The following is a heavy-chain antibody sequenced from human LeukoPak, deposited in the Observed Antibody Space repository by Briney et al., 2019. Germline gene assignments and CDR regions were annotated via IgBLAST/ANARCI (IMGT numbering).Heavy chain of an antibody. CDR1: GGTFSSYA. CDR2: IIPIFGTA. V-gene: IGHV1-69*13. J-gene: IGHJ6*02. CDR3: ARPIVVVPEAPSHDYYGMDV. Sequence: SVKVSCKASGGTFSSYAISWVRQAPGQGLEWMGGIIPIFGTANYAQKFQGRVTITADESTSTAYMELSSLRSEDTAVYYCARPIVVVPEAPSHDYYGMDVWGQGTTVTVSS. D-gene: IGHD2-2*01.